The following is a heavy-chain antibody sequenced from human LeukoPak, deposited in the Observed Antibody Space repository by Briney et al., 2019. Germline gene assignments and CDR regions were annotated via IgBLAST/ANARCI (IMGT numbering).Heavy chain of an antibody. J-gene: IGHJ4*02. CDR1: GGTFRRYA. D-gene: IGHD3-3*01. V-gene: IGHV1-69*05. Sequence: ASVKVSCKASGGTFRRYAISWVRQAPGQGLEWMGGIIPIFGTANYAQKFQGRVTITTDESTSTAYRELSSLSSEDTAVYYCARVPLRFLAWLYLDYWGQGALVTVSS. CDR3: ARVPLRFLAWLYLDY. CDR2: IIPIFGTA.